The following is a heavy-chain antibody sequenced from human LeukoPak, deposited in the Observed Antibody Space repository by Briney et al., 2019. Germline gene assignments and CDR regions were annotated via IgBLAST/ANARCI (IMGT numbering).Heavy chain of an antibody. Sequence: PSGTLSLTCAVSGGSISSGDYYWSWIRQPPGKGLEWIGYIYYSGSTYYNPSLKSRVTISVDTSKNQFSLNLNSVTAADTALYSCARHYLGGNYPDYFNHWGQGTLVTVSS. CDR2: IYYSGST. V-gene: IGHV4-30-4*01. CDR3: ARHYLGGNYPDYFNH. D-gene: IGHD1-26*01. J-gene: IGHJ4*02. CDR1: GGSISSGDYY.